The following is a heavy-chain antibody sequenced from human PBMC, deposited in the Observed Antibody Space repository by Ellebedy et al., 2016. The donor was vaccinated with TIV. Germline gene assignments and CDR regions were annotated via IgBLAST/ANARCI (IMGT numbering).Heavy chain of an antibody. CDR2: INSDGSIT. CDR1: GFTFSSHW. CDR3: VRSIGGSSGY. D-gene: IGHD2-15*01. V-gene: IGHV3-74*01. Sequence: GGSLRLSXGASGFTFSSHWMHWVRQAPGKGLVWVSNINSDGSITNYAASVKGRFTISRDNAKNTLYLQMNSLRAEDTAVYHCVRSIGGSSGYWGQGTLVAVSS. J-gene: IGHJ4*02.